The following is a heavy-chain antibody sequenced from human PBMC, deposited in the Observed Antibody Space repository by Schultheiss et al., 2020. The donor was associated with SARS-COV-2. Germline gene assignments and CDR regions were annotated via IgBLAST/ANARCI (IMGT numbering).Heavy chain of an antibody. CDR3: AKRLGYSSGWCMDV. Sequence: GGSLRLSCAASGFTFSDYYMSWIRQAPGKGLEWASYISSSSSYTNYADSVKGRFTISRDNSKNTLYLQMNSLRAEDTALYYCAKRLGYSSGWCMDVWGQGTTVTVSS. J-gene: IGHJ6*02. CDR2: ISSSSSYT. D-gene: IGHD6-19*01. CDR1: GFTFSDYY. V-gene: IGHV3-11*03.